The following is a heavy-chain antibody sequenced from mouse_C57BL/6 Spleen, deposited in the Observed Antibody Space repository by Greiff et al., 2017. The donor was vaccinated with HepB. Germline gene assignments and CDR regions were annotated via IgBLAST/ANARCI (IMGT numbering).Heavy chain of an antibody. Sequence: VKLQQPGAELVKPGASVKLSCKASGYTFTSYWMQWVKQRPGQGLEWIGEIDPSDSYTNYNQKFKGKATLTVDTSSSTAYMQLSSLTSEDSAVYYCARLPTTVVDYAMDYWGQGTSVTVSS. D-gene: IGHD1-1*01. V-gene: IGHV1-50*01. CDR1: GYTFTSYW. CDR2: IDPSDSYT. J-gene: IGHJ4*01. CDR3: ARLPTTVVDYAMDY.